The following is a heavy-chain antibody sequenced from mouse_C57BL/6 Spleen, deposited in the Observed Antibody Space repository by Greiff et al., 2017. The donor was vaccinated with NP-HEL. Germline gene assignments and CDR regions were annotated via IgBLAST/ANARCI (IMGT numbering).Heavy chain of an antibody. CDR1: GYSFTSYY. V-gene: IGHV1-66*01. CDR2: IYPGSGNT. D-gene: IGHD2-5*01. J-gene: IGHJ3*01. CDR3: AREGAYYSNWFAY. Sequence: QVQLQESGPELVKPGASVKISCKASGYSFTSYYIHWVKQRPGQGLEWIGWIYPGSGNTKYNEKFKGKATLTADTSSSTAYMQLSSLTSEDSAVYYCAREGAYYSNWFAYWGQGTLVTVSA.